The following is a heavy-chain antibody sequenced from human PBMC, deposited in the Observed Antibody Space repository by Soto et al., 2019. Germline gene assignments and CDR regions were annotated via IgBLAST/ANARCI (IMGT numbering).Heavy chain of an antibody. V-gene: IGHV4-34*01. CDR1: VGSFSVFC. D-gene: IGHD3-16*01. J-gene: IGHJ4*02. Sequence: AETLCLTCALYVGSFSVFCWSWIRQPPGKGLEWIGEINHSGSTNYNPSLESRVTISVDTSKNQFSLKVTSVTAADTAVYYSASALGGYWGRGIMVTVSS. CDR3: ASALGGY. CDR2: INHSGST.